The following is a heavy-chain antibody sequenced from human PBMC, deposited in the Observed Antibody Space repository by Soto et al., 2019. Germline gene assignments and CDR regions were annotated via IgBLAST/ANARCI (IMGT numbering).Heavy chain of an antibody. D-gene: IGHD3-16*01. CDR1: GFTFDQYT. CDR2: ITWHSGTI. V-gene: IGHV3-9*01. CDR3: AKEMITFGDFNYSYMDV. Sequence: EVQLVESGGGLVQPGRSLRLACAASGFTFDQYTMHWVRQAPGKGLEWVSSITWHSGTIGYADSVKGRFTISRDNAKNSLYLQMNSLRGEDTALYYCAKEMITFGDFNYSYMDVWGNGTTVTVYS. J-gene: IGHJ6*03.